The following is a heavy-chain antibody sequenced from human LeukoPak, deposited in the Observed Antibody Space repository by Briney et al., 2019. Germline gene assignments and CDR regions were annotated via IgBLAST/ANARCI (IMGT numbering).Heavy chain of an antibody. CDR3: ASTNYNPSLKSRVTISVDTSKNQFSLKLSSVTAADTAVYYCARARSRFWREQQPYFDY. Sequence: SETLSLTCTVSGGSISSYYWSWIRQPPGKGLEWIGYIYYSGSTNYNPSLKSRLTISVHTSKNQLSLKLSSVTAADTAVYYCASTNYNPSLKSRVTISVDTSKNQFSLKLSSVTAADTAVYYCARARSRFWREQQPYFDYWGQGTLVTVSS. D-gene: IGHD3-10*01. J-gene: IGHJ4*02. V-gene: IGHV4-59*01. CDR2: IYYSGST. CDR1: GGSISSYY.